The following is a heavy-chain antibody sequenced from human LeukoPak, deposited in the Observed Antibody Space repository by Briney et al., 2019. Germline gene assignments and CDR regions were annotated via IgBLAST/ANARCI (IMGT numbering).Heavy chain of an antibody. CDR3: ARGSVRLDY. CDR1: GDSISSGDYY. D-gene: IGHD4-17*01. J-gene: IGHJ4*02. CDR2: VSPSGST. Sequence: SETLSLTCTVSGDSISSGDYYWSWIRQPAGKGLEWIGRVSPSGSTSYKPSLKSRAAISVDTSRNQFSLRLTSVTAADTAVYFCARGSVRLDYWGQGTLVTVSS. V-gene: IGHV4-61*02.